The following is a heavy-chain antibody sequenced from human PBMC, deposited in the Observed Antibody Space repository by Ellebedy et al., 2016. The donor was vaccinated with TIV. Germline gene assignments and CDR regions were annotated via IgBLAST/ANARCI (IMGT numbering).Heavy chain of an antibody. CDR1: GFTFGSYG. V-gene: IGHV3-33*01. J-gene: IGHJ4*02. CDR3: VRGWDIIDH. Sequence: GESLKISXAASGFTFGSYGMHWVRQAPRKGLEWVAVIWFDGSDIRYGDSVKGRFTISRDNSKNTVYLQMNSLRVEDTAVYYCVRGWDIIDHWGRGTPVTVSS. CDR2: IWFDGSDI. D-gene: IGHD1-26*01.